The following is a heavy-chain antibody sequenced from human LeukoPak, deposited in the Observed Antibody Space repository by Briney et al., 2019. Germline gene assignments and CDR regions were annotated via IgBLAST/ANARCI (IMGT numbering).Heavy chain of an antibody. CDR1: GFTFSSYG. D-gene: IGHD4-23*01. J-gene: IGHJ3*02. Sequence: GRSLRPSCAASGFTFSSYGMHWVRQAPGKGLEWVAVISYDGSNKYYADSVKGRFTISRDNSKNTLYLQMNSLRAEDTAVYYCANTVSNYGGAFDIWGQGTMVTVSS. CDR3: ANTVSNYGGAFDI. V-gene: IGHV3-30*18. CDR2: ISYDGSNK.